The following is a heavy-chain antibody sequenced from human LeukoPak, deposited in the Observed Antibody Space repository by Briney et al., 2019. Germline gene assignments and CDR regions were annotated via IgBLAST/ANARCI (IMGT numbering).Heavy chain of an antibody. CDR3: ARASKYYDFWSGPRGSWFDP. CDR2: INHSGST. V-gene: IGHV4-34*01. D-gene: IGHD3-3*01. Sequence: SETLSLTCAVYGGSFSGYYWSWIRQPPGKGLEWIGEINHSGSTNYNPSLKSRVTISVDTSKNQFSLKLSSVTAADTAVYYCARASKYYDFWSGPRGSWFDPWGQGTLVTVSS. J-gene: IGHJ5*02. CDR1: GGSFSGYY.